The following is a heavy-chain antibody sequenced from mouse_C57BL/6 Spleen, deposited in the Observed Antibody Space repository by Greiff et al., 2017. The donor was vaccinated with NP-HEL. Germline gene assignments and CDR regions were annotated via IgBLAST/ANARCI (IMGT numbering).Heavy chain of an antibody. J-gene: IGHJ2*01. Sequence: VQLQQPGAELVKPGASVKLSCKASGYTFTSYWMQWVKQRPGQGLEWIGEIDPSDSYTNYNQKFKGKATLTVDTSSSTAYMQLSSLTSEDSAVYYCARGGNDITTVVATDYWGQGTTLTVSS. CDR3: ARGGNDITTVVATDY. CDR2: IDPSDSYT. V-gene: IGHV1-50*01. D-gene: IGHD1-1*01. CDR1: GYTFTSYW.